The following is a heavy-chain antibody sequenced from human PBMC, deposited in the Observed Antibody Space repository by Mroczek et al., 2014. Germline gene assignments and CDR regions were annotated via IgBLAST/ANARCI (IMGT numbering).Heavy chain of an antibody. D-gene: IGHD2-2*02. V-gene: IGHV2-5*02. CDR3: THSTISHCSNNICYKGFDS. Sequence: QVTLKESGPTLVKPTQTLTLTCTFSGFSLSTGAVGVGWIRQPPGKALEWLAVIYRDDDKRYSPSLKSRVTITRDTSKNQVVLTMTNMDPVDTATYYCTHSTISHCSNNICYKGFDSWGQGTLVTVSS. J-gene: IGHJ4*02. CDR1: GFSLSTGAVG. CDR2: IYRDDDK.